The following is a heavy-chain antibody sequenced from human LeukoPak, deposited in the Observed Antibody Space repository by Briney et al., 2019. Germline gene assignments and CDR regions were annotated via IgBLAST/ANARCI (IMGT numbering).Heavy chain of an antibody. CDR2: ISSSSSYI. V-gene: IGHV3-11*06. Sequence: GGSLRLSCAASGFIFSDYYMTWIRQAPGKGLEWVSSISSSSSYIYYADSVKGRFTISRDNAKNSLYLQMNSLRAEDTAVYYCARAHFLNYYDSSGYYPTYYYYYMDVWGKGTTVTVSS. CDR3: ARAHFLNYYDSSGYYPTYYYYYMDV. J-gene: IGHJ6*03. CDR1: GFIFSDYY. D-gene: IGHD3-22*01.